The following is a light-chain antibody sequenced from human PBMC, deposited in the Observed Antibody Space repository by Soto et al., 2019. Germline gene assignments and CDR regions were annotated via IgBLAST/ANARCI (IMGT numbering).Light chain of an antibody. CDR2: GAS. CDR3: QQYGSSGT. J-gene: IGKJ1*01. V-gene: IGKV3-20*01. Sequence: EILATQSPGTLSLSPGERATLSCRTSRSISSNYLAWYQQKPGQAPRLLIYGASNRATGIPDRFSGSGSGTDFTLTISRLEPEDFAVYYCQQYGSSGTFGQGTKVDIK. CDR1: RSISSNY.